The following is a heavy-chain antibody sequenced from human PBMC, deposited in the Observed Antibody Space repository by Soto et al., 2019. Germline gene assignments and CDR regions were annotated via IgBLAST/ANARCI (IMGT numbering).Heavy chain of an antibody. J-gene: IGHJ3*02. CDR2: ISGTGASI. CDR3: AKGGTPYPDQNAFDI. D-gene: IGHD1-1*01. V-gene: IGHV3-23*01. CDR1: GITFSSHA. Sequence: PGGSLRLSCAASGITFSSHAMSWVRQAPGKGLEWVSTISGTGASIYYADSVRGRFTISRDNSKNTLHLRMNSLTADDTAVYYCAKGGTPYPDQNAFDIWGQGTMVTVSS.